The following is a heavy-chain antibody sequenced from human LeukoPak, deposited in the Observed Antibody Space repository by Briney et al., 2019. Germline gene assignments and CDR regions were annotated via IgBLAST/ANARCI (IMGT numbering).Heavy chain of an antibody. D-gene: IGHD1-26*01. V-gene: IGHV1-18*01. Sequence: WASVKVSCKASGYTFTSYGISWARQAPGQGLEWMGWISAYNGNTNYAQKLQGRVTMTTDTSTSTAYMELRSLRSDDTAVYYCARDPGGVGATTYFDYWGQGTLVTVSS. CDR3: ARDPGGVGATTYFDY. CDR1: GYTFTSYG. CDR2: ISAYNGNT. J-gene: IGHJ4*02.